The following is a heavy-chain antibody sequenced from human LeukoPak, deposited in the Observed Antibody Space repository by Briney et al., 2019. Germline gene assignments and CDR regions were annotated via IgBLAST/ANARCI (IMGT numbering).Heavy chain of an antibody. CDR1: GYTFTGYY. CDR2: INPNSGGT. Sequence: ASVKVSCKASGYTFTGYYMHWVRQAPGQGLEWMGWINPNSGGTNYAQKFQGRVTMTRYTSISTAYMELSRLRSDDTAVYYCARAYSGWPPFDYWGQGTLVTVSS. J-gene: IGHJ4*02. V-gene: IGHV1-2*02. CDR3: ARAYSGWPPFDY. D-gene: IGHD6-19*01.